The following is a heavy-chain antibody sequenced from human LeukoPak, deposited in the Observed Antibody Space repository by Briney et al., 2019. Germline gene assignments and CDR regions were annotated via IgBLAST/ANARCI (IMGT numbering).Heavy chain of an antibody. D-gene: IGHD3-10*01. CDR2: IYYSGST. CDR1: GGSISSYY. Sequence: SETLSLTCTVSGGSISSYYWSWIRQPPGKGLEWIGYIYYSGSTNYNPSLKSRVTISVDTSKNQFSLKLSSVTAADTAVYYCAREGVLLWFGESTGEGFDPWGQGTLVTVSS. V-gene: IGHV4-59*01. CDR3: AREGVLLWFGESTGEGFDP. J-gene: IGHJ5*02.